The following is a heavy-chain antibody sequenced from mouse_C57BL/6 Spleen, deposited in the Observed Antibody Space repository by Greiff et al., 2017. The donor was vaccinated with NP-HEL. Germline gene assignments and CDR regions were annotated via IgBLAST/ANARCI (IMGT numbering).Heavy chain of an antibody. CDR1: GYTFTSYT. D-gene: IGHD3-1*01. Sequence: VQLQQSGAELVKPGASVKMSCKASGYTFTSYTMHWVKQRPGQGLEWIGYINPSSGYTKYKQKFKDKATLTADNSSSTAYMQLSSLTSEDSAVYYCARKSTRASDWSQGTTHTVSS. CDR2: INPSSGYT. CDR3: ARKSTRASD. V-gene: IGHV1-4*01. J-gene: IGHJ2*01.